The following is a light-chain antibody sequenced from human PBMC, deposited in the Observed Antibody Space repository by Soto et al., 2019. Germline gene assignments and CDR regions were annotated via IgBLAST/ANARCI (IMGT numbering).Light chain of an antibody. CDR3: QQYGGYSRK. V-gene: IGKV1-5*03. Sequence: DIQMTQSPSTLSASVGDRVTITCRASQIISSWLAWYQQKPGKAPKLLIYKASTLKSGVPSRFSGSGSGTEFTLTISSLQPDDFATYYCQQYGGYSRKFGQGTKVDIK. CDR1: QIISSW. J-gene: IGKJ1*01. CDR2: KAS.